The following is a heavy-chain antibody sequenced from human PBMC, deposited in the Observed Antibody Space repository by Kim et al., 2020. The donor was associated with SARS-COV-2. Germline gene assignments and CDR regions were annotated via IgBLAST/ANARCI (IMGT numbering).Heavy chain of an antibody. Sequence: GGSLRLSCAASGFTFSSYWMSWVRQAPGKGLEWVANIKQDGSEKYYVDSVKGRFTISRDNAKNSLYLQMNSLRAEDTAVYYCARAGLHWASDWYFDLWGCGTLVTVSS. CDR1: GFTFSSYW. CDR3: ARAGLHWASDWYFDL. J-gene: IGHJ2*01. D-gene: IGHD2-8*02. CDR2: IKQDGSEK. V-gene: IGHV3-7*01.